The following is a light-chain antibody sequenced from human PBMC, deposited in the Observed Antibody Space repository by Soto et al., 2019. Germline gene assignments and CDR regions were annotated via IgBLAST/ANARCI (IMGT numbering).Light chain of an antibody. V-gene: IGKV3-20*01. Sequence: EIVLTQSPGTLSLSPGERATLSCRASQTVSTNYLAWYQQKPGQAPRLLIYGASSRATGIPDRFSGSGSGTDFILNISRLEPEDFEVYYCQQYGSSPRTFGQGTKLEIK. CDR3: QQYGSSPRT. J-gene: IGKJ2*01. CDR2: GAS. CDR1: QTVSTNY.